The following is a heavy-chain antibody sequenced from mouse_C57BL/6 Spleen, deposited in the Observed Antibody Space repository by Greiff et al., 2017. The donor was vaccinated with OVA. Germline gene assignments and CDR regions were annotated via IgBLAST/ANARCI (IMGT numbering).Heavy chain of an antibody. V-gene: IGHV1-50*01. CDR2: IDPSDSYT. CDR1: GYTFTSYW. J-gene: IGHJ2*01. CDR3: ARLQNSNYEGY. Sequence: QVQLQQPGAELVKPGASVKLSCKASGYTFTSYWMQWVKQRPGQGLEWIGEIDPSDSYTNYNQKFKGKATLTVDTSSSTAYMQLSSLTSEDSAVYYCARLQNSNYEGYWGQGTTLTVSS. D-gene: IGHD2-5*01.